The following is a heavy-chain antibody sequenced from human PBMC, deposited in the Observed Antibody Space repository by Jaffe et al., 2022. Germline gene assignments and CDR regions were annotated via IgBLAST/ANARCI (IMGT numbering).Heavy chain of an antibody. V-gene: IGHV4-4*02. CDR3: ARKNGDNRYYYYYYMDV. D-gene: IGHD4-17*01. CDR2: IYHSGST. Sequence: QVQLQESGPGLVKPSGTLSLTCAVSGGSISSSNWWSWIRQPPGKGLEWIGEIYHSGSTNYNPSLKSRVTISVDKSKNQFSLKLSSVTAADTAVYYCARKNGDNRYYYYYYMDVWGKGTTVTVSS. J-gene: IGHJ6*03. CDR1: GGSISSSNW.